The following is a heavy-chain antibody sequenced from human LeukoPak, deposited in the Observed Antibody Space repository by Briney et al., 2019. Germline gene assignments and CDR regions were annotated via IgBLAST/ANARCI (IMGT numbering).Heavy chain of an antibody. Sequence: GGSLRLSCAASGFTLSDYYMTWIRQTPGKGLEWLSSISNSDTTIYYADSVKGRFTISRDNAKNSLYLQMNSLRAEDTAVYYCARRGWSRQFDYWGQGTQVTVSS. D-gene: IGHD3-3*01. J-gene: IGHJ4*02. CDR1: GFTLSDYY. CDR3: ARRGWSRQFDY. V-gene: IGHV3-11*01. CDR2: ISNSDTTI.